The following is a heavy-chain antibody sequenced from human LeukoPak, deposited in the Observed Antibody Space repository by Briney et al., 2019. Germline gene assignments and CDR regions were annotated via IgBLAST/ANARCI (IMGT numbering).Heavy chain of an antibody. CDR1: GFTFSSYG. J-gene: IGHJ4*02. CDR3: AKATSGWTGPFDY. V-gene: IGHV3-23*01. D-gene: IGHD6-19*01. Sequence: GGSLRLSCAASGFTFSSYGMSWVRQAPGKGLEWVSAISGSGGSTYYADSVKGRFTISRDNSKNTLYLQMNSLRAEDTAVYYCAKATSGWTGPFDYWGQGTLVTVSS. CDR2: ISGSGGST.